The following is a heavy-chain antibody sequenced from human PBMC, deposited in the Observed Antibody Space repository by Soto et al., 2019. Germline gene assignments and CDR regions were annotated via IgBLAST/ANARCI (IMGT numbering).Heavy chain of an antibody. CDR1: GFTFSNYG. Sequence: QVQLVESGGGVVQPGRSLTLSCAASGFTFSNYGMHWVRQAPGKGLEWVAVILNDGSNRYHADSVKDRFTISRDNSKNTRYLQMNSLRAEDTAVYCCARDDEYSGNGMDVWGQGTTVTVS. CDR3: ARDDEYSGNGMDV. V-gene: IGHV3-33*01. CDR2: ILNDGSNR. J-gene: IGHJ6*02. D-gene: IGHD3-10*01.